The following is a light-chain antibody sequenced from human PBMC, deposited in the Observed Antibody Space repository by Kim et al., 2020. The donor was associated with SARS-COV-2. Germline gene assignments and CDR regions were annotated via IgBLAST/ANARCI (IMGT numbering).Light chain of an antibody. Sequence: DIQMTQSPSSLSASVGDRVTITCRASQTIIRYLNWYQQEPGKAPKLLIYDASTLQSGVPSRFSGSGSGTDFTLTIISVQPEDFATYYCQQTYNSPRTFGQGTKVDIK. CDR2: DAS. CDR3: QQTYNSPRT. CDR1: QTIIRY. V-gene: IGKV1-39*01. J-gene: IGKJ1*01.